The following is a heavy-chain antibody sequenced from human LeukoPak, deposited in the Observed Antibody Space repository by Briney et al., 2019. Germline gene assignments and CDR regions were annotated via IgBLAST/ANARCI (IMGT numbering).Heavy chain of an antibody. J-gene: IGHJ2*01. CDR1: GYTFTGYY. CDR2: INPNSGGT. V-gene: IGHV1-2*06. CDR3: ASYDSSGYYRHDGYFDL. D-gene: IGHD3-22*01. Sequence: ASVKVSCKASGYTFTGYYMHWVRQAPGQGLEWMGRINPNSGGTNYAQKFQGRVTMTRDTSITTAYMELSSLRSDDTAVYYCASYDSSGYYRHDGYFDLWGRGTLVTVSS.